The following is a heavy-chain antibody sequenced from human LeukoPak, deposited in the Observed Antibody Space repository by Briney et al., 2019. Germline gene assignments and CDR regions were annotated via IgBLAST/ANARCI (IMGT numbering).Heavy chain of an antibody. CDR1: GFTFSTYA. V-gene: IGHV3-64*01. J-gene: IGHJ4*02. Sequence: GGSLRLSCAASGFTFSTYAMHWVRQAPGKRLEYVSAISSNGNSTYYANSVKGRFTISRDNSKNTLYLQMGSLRAEDMAVYYCTRASGNTSGWPFDYWGQGILVTVSS. CDR2: ISSNGNST. D-gene: IGHD6-19*01. CDR3: TRASGNTSGWPFDY.